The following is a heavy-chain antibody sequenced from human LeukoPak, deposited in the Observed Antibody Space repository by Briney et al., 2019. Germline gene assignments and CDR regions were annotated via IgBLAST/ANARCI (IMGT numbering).Heavy chain of an antibody. CDR3: AKGSQWLLRGGAYFDS. CDR2: MSGVGGTT. Sequence: GGSLRLFCEASGFTFNNYAMSWVRQAPGKGLEWVSAMSGVGGTTYYAASVRGRFTISRDNSKNILSLQMSSLRVEDTAIYYCAKGSQWLLRGGAYFDSWGQGTPVSVSS. D-gene: IGHD2-15*01. J-gene: IGHJ4*02. CDR1: GFTFNNYA. V-gene: IGHV3-23*01.